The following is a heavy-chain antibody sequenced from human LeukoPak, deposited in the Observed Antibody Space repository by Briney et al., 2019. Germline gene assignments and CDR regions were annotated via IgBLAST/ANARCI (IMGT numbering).Heavy chain of an antibody. Sequence: GGSLRLSCAASGFTFSSYSMSWVRQAPGKGLEWVSVIYSGGSTYYADSVKGRFTISRDNSKNTLYLQMNSLRAEDTAVYYCARDKVRKGFDPWGQGTLVTVSS. CDR1: GFTFSSYS. V-gene: IGHV3-53*01. D-gene: IGHD3-10*01. CDR3: ARDKVRKGFDP. CDR2: IYSGGST. J-gene: IGHJ5*02.